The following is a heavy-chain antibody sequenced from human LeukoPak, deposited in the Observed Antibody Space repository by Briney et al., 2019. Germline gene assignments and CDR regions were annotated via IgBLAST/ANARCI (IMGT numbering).Heavy chain of an antibody. CDR1: GITLSNYG. CDR2: ISDSGGST. Sequence: GGSLRLSCAVSGITLSNYGMGWVRQAPGKGLEWVAGISDSGGSTKYADSVKGRFTIARDNRKNTLYLQMNSLRAEDTAVYFCAKRGVVIRVILVGFHKEAYYFESWGQGALVTVSS. D-gene: IGHD3/OR15-3a*01. V-gene: IGHV3-23*01. CDR3: AKRGVVIRVILVGFHKEAYYFES. J-gene: IGHJ4*02.